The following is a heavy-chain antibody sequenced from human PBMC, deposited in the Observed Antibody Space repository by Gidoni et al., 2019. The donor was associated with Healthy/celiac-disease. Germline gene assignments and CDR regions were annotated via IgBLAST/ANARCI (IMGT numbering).Heavy chain of an antibody. J-gene: IGHJ6*02. D-gene: IGHD6-13*01. CDR1: GGSISSYS. CDR3: ARDRGIAAAGGYYYYGMDV. CDR2: IYYSGST. V-gene: IGHV4-59*01. Sequence: QVQLQESGPGLVKPPETLSLTCPVPGGSISSYSWSWIRQPPGKGLEWIGYIYYSGSTNYNPSLKSRVTISVDTSKNQFSLKLSSVTAADTAVYYCARDRGIAAAGGYYYYGMDVWGQGTTVTVSS.